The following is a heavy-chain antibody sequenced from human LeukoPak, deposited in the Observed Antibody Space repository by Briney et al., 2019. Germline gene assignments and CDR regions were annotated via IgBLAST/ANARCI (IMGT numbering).Heavy chain of an antibody. CDR2: ISSSSTI. D-gene: IGHD6-19*01. CDR3: ARDQGAVAGWEPRYYYYGMDV. Sequence: PPGGSLRLSCAASGFTFSSYSMNWVRQAPGKGLEWVSYISSSSTIYYADSVKGRFTISRDNAKNSLYLQMNSLRAEDTAVYYCARDQGAVAGWEPRYYYYGMDVWGQGTTVTVSS. V-gene: IGHV3-48*04. J-gene: IGHJ6*02. CDR1: GFTFSSYS.